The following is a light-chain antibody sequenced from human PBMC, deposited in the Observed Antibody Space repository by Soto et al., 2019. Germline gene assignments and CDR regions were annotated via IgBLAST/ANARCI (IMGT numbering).Light chain of an antibody. CDR2: DAS. V-gene: IGKV1-33*01. J-gene: IGKJ2*01. CDR1: QDIGNY. Sequence: DIQMTQSPSSLSASVGDRVTIACQANQDIGNYLNWYQQKPGKAPRLLIYDASNLEIGVPSRFSGSGSGTDFTFTIINLQPEDTATYYCQHYDTLPPYTFGQGTKVELK. CDR3: QHYDTLPPYT.